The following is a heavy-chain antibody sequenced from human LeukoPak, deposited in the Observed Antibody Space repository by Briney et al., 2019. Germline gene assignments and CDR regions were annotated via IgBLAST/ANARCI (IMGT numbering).Heavy chain of an antibody. V-gene: IGHV1-69*04. J-gene: IGHJ4*02. CDR1: GGTFSSYA. CDR3: ARERYYYGPGSTQDY. D-gene: IGHD3-10*01. Sequence: ASVKVSCKASGGTFSSYAISWVRQAPGQGLEWMGRIIPILGIANYAQKFQGRVTITAGKSTSTAYMGLSSLRSEDTAVYYCARERYYYGPGSTQDYWGQGTLVTVSS. CDR2: IIPILGIA.